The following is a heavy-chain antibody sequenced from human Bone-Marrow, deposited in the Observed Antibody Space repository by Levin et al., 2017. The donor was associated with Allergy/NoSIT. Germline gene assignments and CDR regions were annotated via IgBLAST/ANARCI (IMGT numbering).Heavy chain of an antibody. CDR3: VRHSHTSHVTLGPMDV. J-gene: IGHJ6*02. CDR1: GGSISETGDY. Sequence: KASETLSLTCTVSGGSISETGDYWAWVRQPPGKGLEWIGSVYYFGTTYNSPSLKSRLTISVDTSKNQFVLHLRSMTAADTATYYCVRHSHTSHVTLGPMDVWGQGTTVTVSS. CDR2: VYYFGTT. D-gene: IGHD2-21*02. V-gene: IGHV4-39*01.